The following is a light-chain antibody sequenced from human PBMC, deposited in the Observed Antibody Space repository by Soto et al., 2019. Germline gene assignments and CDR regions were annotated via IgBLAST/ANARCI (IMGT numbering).Light chain of an antibody. CDR2: GAS. Sequence: QMTQSPFSLSASVGYRTTITFRLSQSINNYLSWSQQKPGKATNPLIFGASTLQSGVPSRFSGSGSGTDFTLTISRLQPEDFTTYYCLQSCRTPLTFCGGSMV. J-gene: IGKJ4*01. CDR3: LQSCRTPLT. CDR1: QSINNY. V-gene: IGKV1-39*01.